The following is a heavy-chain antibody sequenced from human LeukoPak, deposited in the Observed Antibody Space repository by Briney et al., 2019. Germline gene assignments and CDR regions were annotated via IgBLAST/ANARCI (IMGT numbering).Heavy chain of an antibody. CDR2: IKQDGSEK. CDR1: GFTFSSYW. D-gene: IGHD3-16*01. Sequence: PGGSLRLSCAASGFTFSSYWMSWVRQAPGKGLEWVANIKQDGSEKYYVDSVKGRFTISRDNAKNSLYLQMNSLRAEDTAVYSCSGGPQLGDAFDIWGQGTMVTVSS. V-gene: IGHV3-7*04. J-gene: IGHJ3*02. CDR3: SGGPQLGDAFDI.